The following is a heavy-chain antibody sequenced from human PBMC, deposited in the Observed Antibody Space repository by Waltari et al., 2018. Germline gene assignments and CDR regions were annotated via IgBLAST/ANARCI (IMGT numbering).Heavy chain of an antibody. Sequence: EVQLGESGGALVRPGGSLRLSCAASGFPFTFSSYWMHWVRQAPGTGAMWVSRMNTDGTMINYADSVKGRFTMSRDNAKNTVYLQMNSLRAEDTATYYCTGGRTSGSSSEYWGQGTLVTVSS. CDR1: GFPFTFSSYW. J-gene: IGHJ4*01. D-gene: IGHD6-6*01. V-gene: IGHV3-74*01. CDR2: MNTDGTMI. CDR3: TGGRTSGSSSEY.